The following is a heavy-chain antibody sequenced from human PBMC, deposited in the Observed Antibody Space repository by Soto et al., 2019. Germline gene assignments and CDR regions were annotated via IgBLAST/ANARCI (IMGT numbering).Heavy chain of an antibody. J-gene: IGHJ5*02. V-gene: IGHV3-23*01. Sequence: GGSLRLCCAASGFTFSSYAMSWVRQAPGKGLEWVSAISGSGGSTYYADSVKGRFTISRDNSKNTLYLQMNSLRAEDTAVYYCAKEGSSSWYSNWFDPWGQGTLVTVSS. CDR3: AKEGSSSWYSNWFDP. CDR1: GFTFSSYA. CDR2: ISGSGGST. D-gene: IGHD6-13*01.